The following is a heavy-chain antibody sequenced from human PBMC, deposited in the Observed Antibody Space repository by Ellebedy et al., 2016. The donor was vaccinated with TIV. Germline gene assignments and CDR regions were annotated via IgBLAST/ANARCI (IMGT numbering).Heavy chain of an antibody. CDR1: GFTFSSYD. CDR3: ARALGPSKAPYDIMTGYYTNLYYYGMDV. J-gene: IGHJ6*02. V-gene: IGHV3-13*01. D-gene: IGHD3-9*01. Sequence: GESLKISXAASGFTFSSYDMHWVRQATGKGLEWVSAIGTAGDTYYPGSVKGRFTISRENAKNSLYLQMNSLRAEDTAVYYCARALGPSKAPYDIMTGYYTNLYYYGMDVWGQGTTVTVSS. CDR2: IGTAGDT.